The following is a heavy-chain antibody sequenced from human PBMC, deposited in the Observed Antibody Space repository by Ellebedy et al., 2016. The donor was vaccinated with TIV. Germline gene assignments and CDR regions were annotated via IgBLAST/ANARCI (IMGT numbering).Heavy chain of an antibody. V-gene: IGHV4-59*01. CDR2: IYYSGST. D-gene: IGHD1-14*01. CDR3: ARLPGLHYYYGMDV. Sequence: MPSETLSLTCTVSGGSISSYYWSWIRQPQGKGLEWIGYIYYSGSTNYNPSLKSRVTISVDTSKNQFSLKLSSVTAADTAVYYCARLPGLHYYYGMDVWGQGTTVTVSS. J-gene: IGHJ6*02. CDR1: GGSISSYY.